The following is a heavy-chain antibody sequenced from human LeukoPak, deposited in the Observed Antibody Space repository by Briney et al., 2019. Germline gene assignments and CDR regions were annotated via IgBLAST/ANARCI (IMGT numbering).Heavy chain of an antibody. J-gene: IGHJ4*02. D-gene: IGHD4-11*01. V-gene: IGHV3-53*01. CDR1: GFTFSSYW. Sequence: PGGSLRLSCAASGFTFSSYWVHWVRQAPGKGLVWVSVIYSGGTTYYADSVEGRFTISRDNSKNTLYLQMNSLRAEDTAVYYCARSDYSNYLYFDYWGQGTLVTVSS. CDR2: IYSGGTT. CDR3: ARSDYSNYLYFDY.